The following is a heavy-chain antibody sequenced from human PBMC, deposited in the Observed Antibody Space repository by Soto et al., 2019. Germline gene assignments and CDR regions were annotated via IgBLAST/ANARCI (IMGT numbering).Heavy chain of an antibody. J-gene: IGHJ4*02. V-gene: IGHV3-33*01. CDR2: IWYDGSNK. CDR1: EFTFSSYG. D-gene: IGHD5-12*01. CDR3: ARATSARPFDY. Sequence: GGSLRLSCAASEFTFSSYGMHWVRQAPGKGLEWVAVIWYDGSNKYYADSVKGRFTISRDNSKNTLYLQMNSLRAEDTAVYYCARATSARPFDYWGQGTLATVSS.